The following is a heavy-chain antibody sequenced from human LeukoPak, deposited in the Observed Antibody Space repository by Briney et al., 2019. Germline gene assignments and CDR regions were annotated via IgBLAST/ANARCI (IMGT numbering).Heavy chain of an antibody. CDR3: ARDAVWGSYTDY. CDR2: IKQDGSEK. CDR1: GLTFSSYW. Sequence: GGSLRLSCAASGLTFSSYWMSWVRQAPGKGLEWVANIKQDGSEKYYVDSVKGRFTISRDNAKNSLYLQMNSLRAEDTAVSYCARDAVWGSYTDYWGQGTLVTVSS. V-gene: IGHV3-7*01. J-gene: IGHJ4*02. D-gene: IGHD3-16*01.